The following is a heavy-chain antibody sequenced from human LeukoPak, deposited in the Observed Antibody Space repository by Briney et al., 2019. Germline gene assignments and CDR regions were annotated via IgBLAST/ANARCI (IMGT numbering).Heavy chain of an antibody. Sequence: SQTLSLTCAVSGGSISSGGYSWSWIRQPPGKGLEWIGYIYHSGSTYYNPSLKSRVTISVDRSKNQFSLKLSSVTAAGTAVYYCARSYGDYIFDYWGQGTLVTVSS. CDR1: GGSISSGGYS. V-gene: IGHV4-30-2*01. J-gene: IGHJ4*02. D-gene: IGHD4-17*01. CDR3: ARSYGDYIFDY. CDR2: IYHSGST.